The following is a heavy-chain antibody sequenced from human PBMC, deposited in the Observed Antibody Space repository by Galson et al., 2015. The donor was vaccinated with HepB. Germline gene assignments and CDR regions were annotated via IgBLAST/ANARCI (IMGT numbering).Heavy chain of an antibody. D-gene: IGHD1-26*01. CDR1: GFTFSSYT. J-gene: IGHJ4*02. CDR3: ARARAWWELPEFDY. CDR2: ISYDGSNK. V-gene: IGHV3-30*04. Sequence: SLRLSCAASGFTFSSYTIHWVRQAPGKGLEWVAVISYDGSNKYYADSVKGRFTISRDNSKNTLYLQMNSLRAEDTAVYYCARARAWWELPEFDYWGQGTLVTVSS.